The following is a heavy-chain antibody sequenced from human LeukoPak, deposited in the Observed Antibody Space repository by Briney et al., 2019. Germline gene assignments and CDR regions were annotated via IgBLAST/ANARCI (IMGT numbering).Heavy chain of an antibody. V-gene: IGHV5-51*01. CDR1: GFDFTAYG. Sequence: GESLKISCKCSGFDFTAYGIAWVRQMPGKGLEWMGNIYPGGSNGRYSPSFQGQVTMSADKSITPVYLQWSSLKASDTAMYYCAGHFHGAWFGFWGQGSLVTVPS. CDR2: IYPGGSNG. J-gene: IGHJ4*02. CDR3: AGHFHGAWFGF.